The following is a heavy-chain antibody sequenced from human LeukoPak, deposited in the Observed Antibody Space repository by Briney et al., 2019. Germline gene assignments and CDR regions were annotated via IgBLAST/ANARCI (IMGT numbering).Heavy chain of an antibody. CDR2: ISSSSVYK. J-gene: IGHJ4*02. CDR3: AREFYFDY. CDR1: GFTFSSYS. Sequence: GGSLRLSCVASGFTFSSYSMNWVRQAPGKGLEWVSSISSSSVYKYYADSVKGRFTISRDNAKNSLYLQMNSLRAEDTAVYYCAREFYFDYWGQGTLVTVSS. V-gene: IGHV3-21*01.